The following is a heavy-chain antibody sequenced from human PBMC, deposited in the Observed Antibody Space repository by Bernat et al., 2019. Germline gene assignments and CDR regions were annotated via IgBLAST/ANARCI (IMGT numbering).Heavy chain of an antibody. D-gene: IGHD3-9*01. CDR1: GGSISSSNW. Sequence: QVQLQESGPGLVKPSGTLSLTCAVSGGSISSSNWWSWVRQPPGKGLEWIGEIYHSGSTNYNQSLKSRVTISVDKSKNQFSLKLSSVTAADTAVYYCARGTYYDILTGYYTEDYYYYYGMDVWGQGTTVTVSS. CDR2: IYHSGST. J-gene: IGHJ6*02. CDR3: ARGTYYDILTGYYTEDYYYYYGMDV. V-gene: IGHV4-4*02.